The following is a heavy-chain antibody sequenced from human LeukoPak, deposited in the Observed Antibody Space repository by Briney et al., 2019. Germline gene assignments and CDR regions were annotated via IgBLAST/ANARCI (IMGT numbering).Heavy chain of an antibody. CDR3: ARELLGYSAFDY. D-gene: IGHD5-18*01. V-gene: IGHV3-23*01. CDR2: ISGSGGSI. J-gene: IGHJ4*02. Sequence: GGSLRLSCAASGFTFSSYAMSWVRQAPGKGLEWVSAISGSGGSIYYADSVKGRFTISRDNAKNSLYLQMNSLRAEDTAVYYCARELLGYSAFDYWGQGTLVTVSS. CDR1: GFTFSSYA.